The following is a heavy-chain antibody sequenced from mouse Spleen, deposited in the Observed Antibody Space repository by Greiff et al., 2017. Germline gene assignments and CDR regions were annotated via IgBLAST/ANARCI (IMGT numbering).Heavy chain of an antibody. D-gene: IGHD2-1*01. V-gene: IGHV5-6-2*01. J-gene: IGHJ2*01. CDR2: INSNGGST. Sequence: EVQRVESGGGLVKPGGSLKLSCAASGFTFSSYAMSWVRQTPEKRLEWVAAINSNGGSTYYPDTVKDRFTISRDNAKNTLYLQMSSLRSEDTALYYCARQGYGNYFDYWGQGTTLTVSS. CDR3: ARQGYGNYFDY. CDR1: GFTFSSYA.